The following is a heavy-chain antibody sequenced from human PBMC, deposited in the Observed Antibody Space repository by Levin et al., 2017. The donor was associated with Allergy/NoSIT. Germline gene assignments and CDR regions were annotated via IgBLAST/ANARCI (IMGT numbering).Heavy chain of an antibody. CDR2: LSSTSNYI. CDR3: ARARGVVQGILVIDY. D-gene: IGHD2-15*01. Sequence: GESLKISCTASGFTFSTFTMVWVRQAPGKGLEWVSTLSSTSNYIHYGDSMKGRFTISRDNAKNSLFLEMSSLRVNDTAMYYCARARGVVQGILVIDYWGQGALVTVSS. J-gene: IGHJ4*02. CDR1: GFTFSTFT. V-gene: IGHV3-21*01.